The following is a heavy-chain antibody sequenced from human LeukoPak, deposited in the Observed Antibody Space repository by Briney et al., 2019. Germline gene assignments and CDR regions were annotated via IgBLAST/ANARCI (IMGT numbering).Heavy chain of an antibody. Sequence: PGRSLRLSCAASGFTFSSYGMHWVRQAPGKGLEWVAVIWFDGSNKYYADSVKGRFTISRDNSKNTLYLQMNSLRAEDTAVYYCARDLRLSQVYYGMDVWGQGTTVTVSS. CDR3: ARDLRLSQVYYGMDV. D-gene: IGHD5/OR15-5a*01. CDR2: IWFDGSNK. V-gene: IGHV3-33*01. CDR1: GFTFSSYG. J-gene: IGHJ6*02.